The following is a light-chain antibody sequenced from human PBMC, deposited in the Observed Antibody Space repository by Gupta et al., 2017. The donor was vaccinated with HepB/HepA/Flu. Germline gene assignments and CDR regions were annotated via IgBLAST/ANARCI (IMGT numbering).Light chain of an antibody. CDR3: QQSHSTPPT. CDR2: AAS. V-gene: IGKV1-39*01. Sequence: DIQMTQSPSSLSASVGDRVTITCRASQSIRSYLNWYQQKPGKAPKLLIYAASSLQSGVPSRFSGSGSGTDFTLTISSLQPEDFATYYCQQSHSTPPTFGKGTKVEIK. CDR1: QSIRSY. J-gene: IGKJ1*01.